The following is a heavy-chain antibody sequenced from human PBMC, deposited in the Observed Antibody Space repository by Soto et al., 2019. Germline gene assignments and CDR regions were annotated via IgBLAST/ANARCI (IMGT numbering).Heavy chain of an antibody. D-gene: IGHD1-26*01. V-gene: IGHV4-31*03. CDR3: ASQHSGSYRARPLNPYDY. J-gene: IGHJ4*02. CDR2: IYYSGST. CDR1: GGSISSGGYY. Sequence: TSETLSLTCTVSGGSISSGGYYWSWIRQHPGKGLEWIGYIYYSGSTYYNPSLKSRVTISVDTSKNQFSLKLSSVTAADTAVYYCASQHSGSYRARPLNPYDYWGQGTLVTVSS.